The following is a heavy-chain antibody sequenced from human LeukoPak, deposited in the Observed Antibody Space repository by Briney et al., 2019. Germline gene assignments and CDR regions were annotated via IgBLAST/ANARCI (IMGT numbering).Heavy chain of an antibody. V-gene: IGHV4-4*09. CDR3: ASSYGQEFDP. J-gene: IGHJ5*02. D-gene: IGHD3-10*01. Sequence: PSETLSLTCIVSGGSISGHYWSWIRQPPGKGLEWIGYIYTSGSTNYNPSLKSRVTISVDTSKNQFSLKLSSVTAADTAVYYCASSYGQEFDPWGQGTLVTVSS. CDR1: GGSISGHY. CDR2: IYTSGST.